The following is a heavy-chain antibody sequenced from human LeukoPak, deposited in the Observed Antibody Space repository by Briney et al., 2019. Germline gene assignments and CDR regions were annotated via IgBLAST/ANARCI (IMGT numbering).Heavy chain of an antibody. D-gene: IGHD1-1*01. J-gene: IGHJ4*02. Sequence: GGSLRLSCAASGFTFSSHWMHWVRHVPGKGLVWVSRIDSDGRITTYADSVKGRFTISRDNAKNTLYLQMNTLRDEDTAVYYCARDYNWNPPDYWGQGTLVTVSS. V-gene: IGHV3-74*01. CDR1: GFTFSSHW. CDR3: ARDYNWNPPDY. CDR2: IDSDGRIT.